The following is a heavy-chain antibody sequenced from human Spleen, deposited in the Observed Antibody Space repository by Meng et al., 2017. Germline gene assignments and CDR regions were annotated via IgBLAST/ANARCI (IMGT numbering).Heavy chain of an antibody. CDR1: GFTFSSYG. CDR3: TTESGATAIDY. J-gene: IGHJ4*02. D-gene: IGHD2-8*02. V-gene: IGHV3-7*01. CDR2: IKQDGSEK. Sequence: GGSLRLSCAASGFTFSSYGMHWVRQAPGKGLEWVANIKQDGSEKYYVDSVKGRFTISRDNAKNSLYLQMNSLRAEDTAVYYCTTESGATAIDYWGQGTLVTVSS.